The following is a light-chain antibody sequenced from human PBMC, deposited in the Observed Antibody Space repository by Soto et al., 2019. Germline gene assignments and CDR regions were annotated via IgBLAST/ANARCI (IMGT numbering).Light chain of an antibody. J-gene: IGKJ5*01. CDR1: QSLSVNY. Sequence: ENVLMQSPGTLSLSPGERATLSCRASQSLSVNYVAWYQQRPGQAPRLLIYAASSRAAGIPDRFSGSGSGTDFTLDISRLEPEDFAVYYCQEYENTPGTFGRGTRLEIK. CDR2: AAS. V-gene: IGKV3-20*01. CDR3: QEYENTPGT.